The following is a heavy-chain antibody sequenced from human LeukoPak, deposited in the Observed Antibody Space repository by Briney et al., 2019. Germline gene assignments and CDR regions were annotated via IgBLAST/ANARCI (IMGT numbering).Heavy chain of an antibody. J-gene: IGHJ3*02. CDR2: INPNSGGT. CDR3: AREPSITMIVVVITHDAFDI. V-gene: IGHV1-2*02. CDR1: GYTFTGYY. Sequence: RASVKVSCKASGYTFTGYYMHCVRQAPGQGLEWMGWINPNSGGTYYAQKFQVRVTMTRDTSISTAYMELSRLRSDDTAVYYCAREPSITMIVVVITHDAFDIWGQGTMVTVSS. D-gene: IGHD3-22*01.